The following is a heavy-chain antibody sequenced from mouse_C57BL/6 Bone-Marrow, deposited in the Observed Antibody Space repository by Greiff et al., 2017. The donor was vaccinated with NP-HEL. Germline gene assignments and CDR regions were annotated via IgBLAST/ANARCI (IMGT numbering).Heavy chain of an antibody. CDR1: GYSFTSYY. CDR3: AKGYGISWFAY. D-gene: IGHD1-1*01. Sequence: MKQSGPELVKPGASVKISCKASGYSFTSYYIHWVKQRPGQGLEWIGWIYPGSGNTKYNEKFKGKATLTADTSSSTAYMQLSSLTSEDSAVYYCAKGYGISWFAYWGQGTLVTVSA. V-gene: IGHV1-66*01. CDR2: IYPGSGNT. J-gene: IGHJ3*01.